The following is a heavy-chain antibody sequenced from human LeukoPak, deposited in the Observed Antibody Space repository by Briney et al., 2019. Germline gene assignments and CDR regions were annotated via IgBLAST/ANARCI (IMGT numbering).Heavy chain of an antibody. J-gene: IGHJ5*02. CDR3: ARGLKDSSGYYYVWWFDP. V-gene: IGHV5-51*01. Sequence: GESLKIYCKGSGYSFTSYWIGWVRQMPGKGLEWRGIIYPGDSDTRYSPSFQGQVTISADKSISTAYLQWSSLKASDTAMYYCARGLKDSSGYYYVWWFDPWGQGTLVTVSS. D-gene: IGHD3-22*01. CDR2: IYPGDSDT. CDR1: GYSFTSYW.